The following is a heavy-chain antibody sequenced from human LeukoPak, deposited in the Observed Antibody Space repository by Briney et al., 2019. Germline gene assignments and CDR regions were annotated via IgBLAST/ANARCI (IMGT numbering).Heavy chain of an antibody. CDR1: GFTFNSYA. CDR2: ISYDGSKK. D-gene: IGHD1-26*01. CDR3: ARDSPYSGDYSPIDY. Sequence: GGSLRLSCAASGFTFNSYAIHWVRQAPGKGLEWVAVISYDGSKKFYAHSVKGRSTISRDNSKNTLYLHMNSLRAEDTAVYYCARDSPYSGDYSPIDYWGQGTLVTVSS. V-gene: IGHV3-30*04. J-gene: IGHJ4*02.